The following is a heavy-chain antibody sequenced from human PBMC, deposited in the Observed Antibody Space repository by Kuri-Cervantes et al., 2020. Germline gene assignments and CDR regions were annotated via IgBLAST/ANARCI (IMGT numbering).Heavy chain of an antibody. J-gene: IGHJ6*02. CDR2: ISSSGSTI. Sequence: GESLKISCAASGFTFSDYYMSWIRQAPGKGLEWVSYISSSGSTIYYADSVKGRFTITRDNAKNTMYLQMNSLRAEDTAVYYCARGRWELLYYGMDVWGQGTTVTVSS. CDR3: ARGRWELLYYGMDV. D-gene: IGHD1-26*01. V-gene: IGHV3-11*04. CDR1: GFTFSDYY.